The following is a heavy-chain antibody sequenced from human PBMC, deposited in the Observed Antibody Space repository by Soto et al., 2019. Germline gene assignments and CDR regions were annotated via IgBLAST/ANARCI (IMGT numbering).Heavy chain of an antibody. J-gene: IGHJ4*02. CDR2: INSDGSST. V-gene: IGHV3-74*01. D-gene: IGHD2-15*01. CDR3: VRKSLVVAAATREDY. CDR1: GFTFSSYW. Sequence: EVQMVECGGGLVQPGGSLRLSCAASGFTFSSYWMHWVCQAPGKGLVWVSRINSDGSSTSYADSVKGRFTISRDNAKNTLYLQINSLRAEDTAVYYCVRKSLVVAAATREDYWGQGTLVPVSS.